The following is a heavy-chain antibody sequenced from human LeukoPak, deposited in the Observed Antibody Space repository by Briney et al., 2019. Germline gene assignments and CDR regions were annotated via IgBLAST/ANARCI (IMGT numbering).Heavy chain of an antibody. CDR3: ARGIPADY. V-gene: IGHV1-24*01. CDR1: GYTLTELS. D-gene: IGHD6-13*01. J-gene: IGHJ4*02. Sequence: ASVKVSCKVSGYTLTELSMHWVRQAPGKGLEWMGGFDPEDGETIYAQKFQGRVTLTRNTSINTAYMELSSLTSEDTAIYYCARGIPADYWGQGTLVTVSS. CDR2: FDPEDGET.